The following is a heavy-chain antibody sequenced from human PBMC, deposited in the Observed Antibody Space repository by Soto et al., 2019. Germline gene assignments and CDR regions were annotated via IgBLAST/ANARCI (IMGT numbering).Heavy chain of an antibody. D-gene: IGHD3-22*01. CDR2: MNPNSGNT. J-gene: IGHJ3*01. Sequence: GASVKVSCKASGYTFTSYDINWVRQATGQGLEWMGWMNPNSGNTGYAQKFQGRVTLTTDPSTSTAYMELRTLTSDDTAVYYCARGYDRSGYSGAFDLWGQGTMVTVSS. CDR1: GYTFTSYD. CDR3: ARGYDRSGYSGAFDL. V-gene: IGHV1-8*01.